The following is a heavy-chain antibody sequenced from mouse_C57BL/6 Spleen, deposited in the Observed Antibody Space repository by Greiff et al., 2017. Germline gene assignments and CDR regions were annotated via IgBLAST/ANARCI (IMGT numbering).Heavy chain of an antibody. CDR1: GYTFTSYW. D-gene: IGHD2-4*01. CDR2: VHPSDSDT. Sequence: SGAELVKPGASVKVSCKASGYTFTSYWMHWVKQGPGQGLEWIGRVHPSDSDTNYNQKFKGKATLTVDKTTSTAYMQLSSLTSDDSGVYYCAIVDYDGDYYAMDDWGQGASVTVAS. CDR3: AIVDYDGDYYAMDD. V-gene: IGHV1-74*01. J-gene: IGHJ4*01.